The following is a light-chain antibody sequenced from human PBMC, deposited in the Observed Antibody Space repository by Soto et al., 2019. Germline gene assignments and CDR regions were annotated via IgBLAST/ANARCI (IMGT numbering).Light chain of an antibody. V-gene: IGKV1-39*01. CDR2: AAS. CDR1: QKINKD. CDR3: QQSYSTPWT. J-gene: IGKJ1*01. Sequence: DIQMTQSPASLSASVGGRVTSTCRASQKINKDLNWYQQEPGKAPQLLIYAASTLQGGVPSRFSGSVSGTHFTLTISSLQPGDFATYFCQQSYSTPWTFGQGTKVDIK.